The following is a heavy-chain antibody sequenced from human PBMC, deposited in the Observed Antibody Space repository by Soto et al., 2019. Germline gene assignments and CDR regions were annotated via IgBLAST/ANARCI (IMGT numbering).Heavy chain of an antibody. D-gene: IGHD3-22*01. V-gene: IGHV5-51*01. CDR3: ARRDSSGYYSDY. CDR1: GYSFTSHW. J-gene: IGHJ4*02. CDR2: VYPGDSDT. Sequence: GESLKISCKGSGYSFTSHWICWVRQMPVKGLEWMAIVYPGDSDTRYNPSFQGQVTISADKYVNTAYLQWSSLKASDTAIYYCARRDSSGYYSDYWGPGTLVPVSP.